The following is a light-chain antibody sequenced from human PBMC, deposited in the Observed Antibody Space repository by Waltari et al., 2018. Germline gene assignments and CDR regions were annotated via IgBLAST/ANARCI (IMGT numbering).Light chain of an antibody. CDR1: TNDRGSYNY. CDR2: DVT. CDR3: CSYAGSYTWV. J-gene: IGLJ3*02. V-gene: IGLV2-11*01. Sequence: SALTQPRSVSGSPGQSVTISCTGTTNDRGSYNYVSWYQQPPGKAPKLIILDVTKRPSGVPDRLSGSKSGNTASLTISGLRAEDEAEYYCCSYAGSYTWVFGGGTKLTVV.